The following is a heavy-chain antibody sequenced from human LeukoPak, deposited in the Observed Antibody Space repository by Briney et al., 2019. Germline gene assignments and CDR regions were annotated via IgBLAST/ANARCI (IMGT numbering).Heavy chain of an antibody. CDR2: INHSEST. CDR1: GGSFSGYY. CDR3: ARVRGAVYYYGSGSYNYFDY. J-gene: IGHJ4*02. V-gene: IGHV4-34*01. Sequence: SETLSLTCAVYGGSFSGYYWSWTRQPPGKGLEWIGEINHSESTNYNPSLKSRVTISVDTPKNQFSLKLSSVTAADTAAYYCARVRGAVYYYGSGSYNYFDYWGQGTLVTVSS. D-gene: IGHD3-10*01.